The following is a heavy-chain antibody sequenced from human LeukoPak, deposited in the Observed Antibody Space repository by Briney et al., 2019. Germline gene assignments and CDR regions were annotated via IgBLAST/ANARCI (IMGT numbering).Heavy chain of an antibody. CDR3: AKDLDYYMDV. CDR2: IWYDGSNK. Sequence: GGPLRLSCAASGFIFSSYGMHWVRQAPGKGLEWVAIIWYDGSNKYYADSVKGRFTISRDNSKNTLYLQMNSLRAEDTAVYYCAKDLDYYMDVWGKGTTVTVSS. J-gene: IGHJ6*03. V-gene: IGHV3-33*06. CDR1: GFIFSSYG.